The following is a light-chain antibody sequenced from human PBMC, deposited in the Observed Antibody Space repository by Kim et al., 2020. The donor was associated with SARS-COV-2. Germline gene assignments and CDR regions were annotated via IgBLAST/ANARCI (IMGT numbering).Light chain of an antibody. CDR3: QSYDSNNWV. Sequence: NFMLTQSHSVSESPGKTVTISCTRSSGSIASNYVQWYQQRPGSAPTSVIYEDDQRPSGVPDRFSGSIDSSSNTASLTISGLKTEDEADYYCQSYDSNNWVFGGGTQLTVL. J-gene: IGLJ3*02. CDR2: EDD. CDR1: SGSIASNY. V-gene: IGLV6-57*04.